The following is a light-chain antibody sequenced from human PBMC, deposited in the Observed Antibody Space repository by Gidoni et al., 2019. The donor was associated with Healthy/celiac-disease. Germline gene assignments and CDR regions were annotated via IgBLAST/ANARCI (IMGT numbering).Light chain of an antibody. CDR1: QEVSNY. V-gene: IGKV1-33*01. CDR3: QQYDNLPYT. CDR2: DAS. J-gene: IGKJ2*01. Sequence: DIQITQSPYSLSASVGDRVTITCQASQEVSNYLNWYQQKPGKAPKLLIYDASNLETGVPSRFSGSGSGTDFTFTISSLQPEDIATYYCQQYDNLPYTFGQGTKLEIK.